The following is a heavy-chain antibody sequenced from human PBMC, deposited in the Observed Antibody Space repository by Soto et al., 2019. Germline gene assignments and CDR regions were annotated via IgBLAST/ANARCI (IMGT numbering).Heavy chain of an antibody. J-gene: IGHJ6*02. Sequence: SVKVSCKASGGTFSSYAISWVRQAPGQGLEWMGGIIPIFGTANYAQKFQGRVTITADESTSTAYMELSSLRSEDTAVYYCARGNIGYCSGGSCLRHYYGMDVWCQGTTVTVSS. CDR1: GGTFSSYA. CDR3: ARGNIGYCSGGSCLRHYYGMDV. CDR2: IIPIFGTA. D-gene: IGHD2-15*01. V-gene: IGHV1-69*13.